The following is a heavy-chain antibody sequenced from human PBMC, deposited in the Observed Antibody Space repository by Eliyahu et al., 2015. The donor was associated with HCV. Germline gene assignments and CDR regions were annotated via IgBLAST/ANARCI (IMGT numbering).Heavy chain of an antibody. CDR1: GGSISSSSYY. D-gene: IGHD6-6*01. CDR2: IYYSGST. J-gene: IGHJ6*02. CDR3: ARHREYSSSWPTYYYYYGMDV. Sequence: QLQLQESGPGLVKPSETLSLTCTVSGGSISSSSYYWGWIRQPPGKGLEWIGSIYYSGSTYYNPSLKSRVTISVDTSKNQFSLKLSSVTAADTAVYYCARHREYSSSWPTYYYYYGMDVWGQGTTVTVSS. V-gene: IGHV4-39*01.